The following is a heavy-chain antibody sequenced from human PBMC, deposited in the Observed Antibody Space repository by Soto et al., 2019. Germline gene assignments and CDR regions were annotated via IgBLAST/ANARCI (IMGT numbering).Heavy chain of an antibody. V-gene: IGHV3-74*01. CDR3: ARSRDGYNFVGDC. D-gene: IGHD5-12*01. CDR1: GFTLSSYW. Sequence: EVQLVESGGGLVQPGGSLRLSCAASGFTLSSYWMHWVRQAPGKGLVWISRINIDGSSTSYADSVKGRFTISRDNAKNTLYLQVNSLRAEDTAVYYCARSRDGYNFVGDCWGQGTLFTVSS. J-gene: IGHJ4*02. CDR2: INIDGSST.